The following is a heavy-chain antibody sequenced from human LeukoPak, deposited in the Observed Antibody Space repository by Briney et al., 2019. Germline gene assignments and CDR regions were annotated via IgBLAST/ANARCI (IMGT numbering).Heavy chain of an antibody. CDR3: ARGRGVRGSLDY. CDR1: GGSISSSSYY. CDR2: IYYSGST. Sequence: SETLSLTCTVSGGSISSSSYYWGWIRQPPGKGLEWIGSIYYSGSTYYNPSLKSRVTIPVDTSKNQFSLKLSSVTAADTAVYYCARGRGVRGSLDYWGQGTLVTVSS. J-gene: IGHJ4*02. D-gene: IGHD3-10*01. V-gene: IGHV4-39*01.